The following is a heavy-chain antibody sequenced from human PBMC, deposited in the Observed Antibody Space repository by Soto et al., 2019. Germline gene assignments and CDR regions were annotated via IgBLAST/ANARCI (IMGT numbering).Heavy chain of an antibody. CDR3: ARDPLRNNWNFGDY. CDR1: GYTFTNYG. D-gene: IGHD1-7*01. J-gene: IGHJ4*02. CDR2: INAGKGDT. Sequence: QVQLVQSGAEEKKPGASVKLSCRTSGYTFTNYGIHWVRQAPGQRLEWMGWINAGKGDTRYSQNFQGTVTITRDTSANTAYMELSSLRSEDTAVYYCARDPLRNNWNFGDYWGQGTLVTVSS. V-gene: IGHV1-3*05.